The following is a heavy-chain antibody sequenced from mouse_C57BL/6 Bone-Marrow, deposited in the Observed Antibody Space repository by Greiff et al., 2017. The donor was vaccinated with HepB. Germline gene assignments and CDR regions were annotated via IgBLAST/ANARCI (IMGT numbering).Heavy chain of an antibody. D-gene: IGHD1-2*01. CDR1: GYTFTSYG. CDR2: IYPRSGNT. J-gene: IGHJ2*01. V-gene: IGHV1-81*01. Sequence: VQLQQSGAELARPGASVKLSCKASGYTFTSYGISWVKQSTGQGLEWIGEIYPRSGNTYYNEKFKGKATLTADKSSSTAYMELRSLTSEDSAVYFCARGVLRQDFDYWGQGTTLTVSS. CDR3: ARGVLRQDFDY.